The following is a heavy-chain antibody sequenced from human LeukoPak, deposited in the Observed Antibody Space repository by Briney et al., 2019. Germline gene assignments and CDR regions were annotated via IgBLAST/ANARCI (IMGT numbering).Heavy chain of an antibody. Sequence: ASVKVSCKASGGTFSSYAISWVRQATGQGLEWMGWMNPNSGNTGYAQKFQGRVTMTRNTSISTAYMELSSLRSEDTAVYYCARDARSIAARLGVSDYWGQGTLVTASP. CDR2: MNPNSGNT. CDR3: ARDARSIAARLGVSDY. V-gene: IGHV1-8*02. D-gene: IGHD6-6*01. CDR1: GGTFSSYA. J-gene: IGHJ4*02.